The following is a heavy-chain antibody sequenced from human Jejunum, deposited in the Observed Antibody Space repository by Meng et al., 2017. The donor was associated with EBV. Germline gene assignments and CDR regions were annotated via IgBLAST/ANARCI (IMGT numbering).Heavy chain of an antibody. J-gene: IGHJ4*02. V-gene: IGHV3-23*04. CDR1: GFSFSNSA. Sequence: QLGESGGGRANPGASLRLACAASGFSFSNSAMSWVRQAPGKGLEWVSVISGSAGNTYYADSVKGRFTISRDLSNNTLYLQMNSLRAEDTAIYYCAKLLKYWGQGTLVTVSS. CDR2: ISGSAGNT. CDR3: AKLLKY.